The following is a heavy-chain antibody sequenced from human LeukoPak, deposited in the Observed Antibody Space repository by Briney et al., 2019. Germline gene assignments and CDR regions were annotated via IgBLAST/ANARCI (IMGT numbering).Heavy chain of an antibody. Sequence: SETLSLTCAVYGGSFSGYYWSWIRQPPGKGLEWIGEINHSGSTNYNPSLKSRVTISVDTSKNQFSLKLSSVTAADTAVYYCARGGVAVVSPRYYFDYWGQGTLVTVSS. V-gene: IGHV4-34*01. CDR2: INHSGST. J-gene: IGHJ4*02. D-gene: IGHD6-19*01. CDR3: ARGGVAVVSPRYYFDY. CDR1: GGSFSGYY.